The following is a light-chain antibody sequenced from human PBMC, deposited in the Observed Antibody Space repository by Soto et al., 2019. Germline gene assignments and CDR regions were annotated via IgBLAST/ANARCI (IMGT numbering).Light chain of an antibody. V-gene: IGLV2-8*01. CDR1: SSDVGGYDY. CDR2: EVT. CDR3: ASYAGGNQV. J-gene: IGLJ1*01. Sequence: QSALTQPPSASASSGQSVTISCTGTSSDVGGYDYVSWYQHHPGKAPKLMIYEVTKRSSGVPDRFSGSKSGNTASLTVSGLLAEDEADYYCASYAGGNQVFGTGTQLTVL.